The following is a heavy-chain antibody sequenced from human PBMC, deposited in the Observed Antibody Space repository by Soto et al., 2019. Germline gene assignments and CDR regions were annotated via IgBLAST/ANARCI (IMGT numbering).Heavy chain of an antibody. D-gene: IGHD3-10*01. CDR1: GGSFIGYY. CDR3: ARGPGRGRLWFGGPPPARGRGSDYYGMDV. J-gene: IGHJ6*02. Sequence: PSETLSLTCAVYGGSFIGYYCILIRHPPLKGLEWIVEINHSGSTNYNPSLKSRVTISVDTSKDQFSLKLSSVTAADTAVYYCARGPGRGRLWFGGPPPARGRGSDYYGMDVWGQGTTVTVSS. V-gene: IGHV4-34*01. CDR2: INHSGST.